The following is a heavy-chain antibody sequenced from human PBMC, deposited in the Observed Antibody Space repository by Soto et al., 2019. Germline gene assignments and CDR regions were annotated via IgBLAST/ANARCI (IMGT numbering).Heavy chain of an antibody. CDR1: GYTFISYG. CDR2: ISAYNGNT. CDR3: ALNIAAAGTNWFDP. J-gene: IGHJ5*02. Sequence: QVQLVQSGAEVKKPGASVKVSCKASGYTFISYGISWVRQAPGQGLEWMGWISAYNGNTNYAQKLQGRVTMTTDTSTSTAYMELRSLRSDDPAVYYCALNIAAAGTNWFDPWGQGTLVTVSS. D-gene: IGHD6-13*01. V-gene: IGHV1-18*01.